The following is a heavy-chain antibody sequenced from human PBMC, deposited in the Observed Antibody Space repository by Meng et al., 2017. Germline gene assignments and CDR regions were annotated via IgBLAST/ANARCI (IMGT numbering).Heavy chain of an antibody. CDR3: ARAAGIGEMAVDY. D-gene: IGHD5-24*01. V-gene: IGHV1-46*01. CDR1: GGTFSSYA. CDR2: INPSGGST. J-gene: IGHJ4*02. Sequence: QGQLVQSGAEVKKPGSSVKVSCKASGGTFSSYAISWVRQAPGQGLEWMGIINPSGGSTSYAQKFQGRVTMTRDTSTSTVYMELSSLRSEDTAVYYCARAAGIGEMAVDYWGQGTLVTVSS.